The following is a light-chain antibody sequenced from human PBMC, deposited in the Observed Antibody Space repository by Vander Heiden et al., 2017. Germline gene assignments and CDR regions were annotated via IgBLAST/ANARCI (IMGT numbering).Light chain of an antibody. J-gene: IGKJ5*01. Sequence: DIQMTQSPSSLSASVGDRVTITCQASQDISTYLNWYQQKPGKAPKLLIYDASNLETGVPSRCSGSGSGTYITFTISSLQHEDIVTYYCQQYDNLPSITFGQGTRLEIK. CDR2: DAS. V-gene: IGKV1-33*01. CDR3: QQYDNLPSIT. CDR1: QDISTY.